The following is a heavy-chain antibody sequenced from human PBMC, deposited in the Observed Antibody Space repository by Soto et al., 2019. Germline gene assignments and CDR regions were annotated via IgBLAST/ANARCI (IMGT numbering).Heavy chain of an antibody. CDR1: GYTFTSYG. D-gene: IGHD1-26*01. V-gene: IGHV1-18*01. CDR2: ISAYNGNT. CDR3: ASGRLRWEAFDI. J-gene: IGHJ3*02. Sequence: ASVTVSCKASGYTFTSYGISWVRQAPGQGLEWMGWISAYNGNTNYAQKLQGRVTMTTDTSTSTAYMELRSLRSDDTAVYYCASGRLRWEAFDIWGQGTMVTVSS.